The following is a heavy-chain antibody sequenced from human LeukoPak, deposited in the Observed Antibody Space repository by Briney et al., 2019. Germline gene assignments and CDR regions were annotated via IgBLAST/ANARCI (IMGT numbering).Heavy chain of an antibody. Sequence: GGSLRLSCAASGFTFSSYAMSWVRQAPGKGLEWVSAISSSGSTIYYADSVKGRFTISRDNAKNSLYLQMNSLRAEDTAVYYRARDQEYSYGYYSHWGQGTLVTVSS. D-gene: IGHD5-18*01. CDR2: ISSSGSTI. CDR1: GFTFSSYA. V-gene: IGHV3-23*01. J-gene: IGHJ4*02. CDR3: ARDQEYSYGYYSH.